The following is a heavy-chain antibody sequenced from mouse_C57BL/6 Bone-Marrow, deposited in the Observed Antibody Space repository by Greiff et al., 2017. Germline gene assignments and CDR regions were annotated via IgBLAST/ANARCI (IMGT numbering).Heavy chain of an antibody. CDR3: TITTVPHY. CDR2: IDPENGDT. J-gene: IGHJ2*01. CDR1: GFNIKDDY. D-gene: IGHD1-1*01. Sequence: EVKLQESGAELVRPGASVKLSCTASGFNIKDDYMHWVKQRPEQGLEWIGWIDPENGDTEYASKFQGKATITADTSSNTAYLQLSSLTSEDTAVYYCTITTVPHYWGQGPTLTVSS. V-gene: IGHV14-4*01.